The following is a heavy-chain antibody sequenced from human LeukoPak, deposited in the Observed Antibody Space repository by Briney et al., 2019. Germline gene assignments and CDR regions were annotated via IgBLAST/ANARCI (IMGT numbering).Heavy chain of an antibody. CDR2: IYYSGST. J-gene: IGHJ6*03. CDR3: ARESQLLSRYYYYYMDV. CDR1: GGPISSSSYY. V-gene: IGHV4-39*07. D-gene: IGHD1-26*01. Sequence: SETLSLTCTVSGGPISSSSYYWGWIRQPPGKGLEWIGSIYYSGSTYYNPSLKSRVTISVDTSKNQFSLKLSSVTAADTAVYYCARESQLLSRYYYYYMDVWGKGTTVTVSS.